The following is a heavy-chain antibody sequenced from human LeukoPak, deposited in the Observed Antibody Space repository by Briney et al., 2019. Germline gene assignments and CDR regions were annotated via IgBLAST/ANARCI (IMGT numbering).Heavy chain of an antibody. CDR2: IYSGGTT. V-gene: IGHV3-53*01. CDR1: GFTVSNSY. Sequence: GGSLRLSCAASGFTVSNSYMSWVRQAPGKGLEWVSVIYSGGTTYYADSVKGRFTISRDNSKNTLYLQMNSLRADDAAVYYCARDGASGWSCVYWGQGTLVTVSS. J-gene: IGHJ4*02. D-gene: IGHD6-19*01. CDR3: ARDGASGWSCVY.